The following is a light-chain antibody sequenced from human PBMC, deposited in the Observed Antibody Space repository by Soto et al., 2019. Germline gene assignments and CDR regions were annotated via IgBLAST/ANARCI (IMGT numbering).Light chain of an antibody. CDR1: SSDVGGYNY. CDR3: SSDTSSSIVV. CDR2: EVS. Sequence: QSALTQPASVSGSPGQSITISCTGTSSDVGGYNYVSWYQQHPGKAPKLMIYEVSNRPSGVSNRFSGSKSGNTASLTISGLQAEDEADYYCSSDTSSSIVVFGGGTQLTVL. J-gene: IGLJ2*01. V-gene: IGLV2-14*01.